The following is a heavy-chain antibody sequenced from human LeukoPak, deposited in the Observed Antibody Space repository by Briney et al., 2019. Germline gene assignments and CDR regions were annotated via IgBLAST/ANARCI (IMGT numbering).Heavy chain of an antibody. Sequence: SETLSLTCTVSGGSISGSYWSWIRQPPGKGLDWIGYVSHSGGTNYKPSLKSRVTISVDTSKRQFSLKLSSVTAAVTAVYYCARSFDSAYYYLDVWGKGTTVTVS. CDR2: VSHSGGT. CDR1: GGSISGSY. V-gene: IGHV4-59*08. D-gene: IGHD3-10*01. J-gene: IGHJ6*03. CDR3: ARSFDSAYYYLDV.